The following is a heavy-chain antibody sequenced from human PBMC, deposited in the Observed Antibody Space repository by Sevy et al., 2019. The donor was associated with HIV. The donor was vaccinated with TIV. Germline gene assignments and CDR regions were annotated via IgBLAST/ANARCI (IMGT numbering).Heavy chain of an antibody. CDR3: AREVVPAAIAENYGMDV. CDR1: GYTFTGYY. D-gene: IGHD2-2*01. CDR2: INPNSGGT. J-gene: IGHJ6*02. V-gene: IGHV1-2*02. Sequence: ASAKVSCKASGYTFTGYYMHWVRQAPGQGLEWMGWINPNSGGTNYAQKFQGRVTMTRDTSISTAYMELSRLRSDDTAVYYCAREVVPAAIAENYGMDVWGQGTTVTVSS.